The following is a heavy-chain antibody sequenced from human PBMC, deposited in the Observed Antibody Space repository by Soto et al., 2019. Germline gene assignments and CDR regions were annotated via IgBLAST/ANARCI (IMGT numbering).Heavy chain of an antibody. Sequence: GGSLRLSCAASGFTFSSYAMSWVRQAPGKGLEWVSAISGSGGSTYYADSVKGRFTISRDNSKNTLYLQMNSLRAEDTAVYYCAKGLITMVRGVIKKNYYYYYMDVWGKGTTVTVSS. CDR3: AKGLITMVRGVIKKNYYYYYMDV. V-gene: IGHV3-23*01. D-gene: IGHD3-10*01. CDR2: ISGSGGST. CDR1: GFTFSSYA. J-gene: IGHJ6*03.